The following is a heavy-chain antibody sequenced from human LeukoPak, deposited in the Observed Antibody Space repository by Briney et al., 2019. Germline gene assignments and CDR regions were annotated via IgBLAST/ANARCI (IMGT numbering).Heavy chain of an antibody. Sequence: GGSLRLSCAASGFTFSSYSTNWVRQAPGKGLEWVSYISSSSSSIYYADSVKGRFTISRDNAKNSLYLQMNSLRAEDTAVYYCARSDYPEYDYWGQGTLVTVSS. CDR2: ISSSSSSI. V-gene: IGHV3-48*01. J-gene: IGHJ4*02. CDR1: GFTFSSYS. D-gene: IGHD4-11*01. CDR3: ARSDYPEYDY.